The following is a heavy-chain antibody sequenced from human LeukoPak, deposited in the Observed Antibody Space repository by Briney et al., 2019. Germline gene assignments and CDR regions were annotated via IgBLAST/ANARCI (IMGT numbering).Heavy chain of an antibody. CDR3: ARRPYSSGWYGWFDP. J-gene: IGHJ5*02. CDR2: ISVYNGNT. CDR1: GYTFTSYG. Sequence: ASVKVSCKASGYTFTSYGISWVRQAPGQGLEWMGWISVYNGNTNYAQKLQGRVTMTTDTSTSTAYMELRSLRSDDTAVYYCARRPYSSGWYGWFDPWGQGTLVTVSS. V-gene: IGHV1-18*01. D-gene: IGHD6-19*01.